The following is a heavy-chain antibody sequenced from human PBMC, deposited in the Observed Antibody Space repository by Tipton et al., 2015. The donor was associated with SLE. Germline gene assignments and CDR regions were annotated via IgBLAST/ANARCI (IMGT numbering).Heavy chain of an antibody. D-gene: IGHD6-13*01. CDR2: IDYSGST. J-gene: IGHJ6*03. V-gene: IGHV4-59*01. Sequence: TLSLTCTVSGGSISSYYWSWIRQPPGKGLVWIGYIDYSGSTNYNPSPKSRVTISVDTSKNQCSLKLSSVTAADTAVYYCARRGQQLTTSYYYYYYMDVWGKGTTVTVSS. CDR3: ARRGQQLTTSYYYYYYMDV. CDR1: GGSISSYY.